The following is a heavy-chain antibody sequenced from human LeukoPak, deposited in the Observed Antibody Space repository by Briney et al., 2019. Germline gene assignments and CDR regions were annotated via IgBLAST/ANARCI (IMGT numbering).Heavy chain of an antibody. D-gene: IGHD6-13*01. CDR2: MNPNSGNT. J-gene: IGHJ6*03. CDR3: ARGATAGRFSLRPTGAYYMDV. Sequence: APVKVSCKASGYTFTSYDINWVRQATGQGLEWMGWMNPNSGNTGYAQKFQGRVTMTRDTSINTAYMELSSLRFDDTAVYYCARGATAGRFSLRPTGAYYMDVWGKGTTVTVSS. V-gene: IGHV1-8*01. CDR1: GYTFTSYD.